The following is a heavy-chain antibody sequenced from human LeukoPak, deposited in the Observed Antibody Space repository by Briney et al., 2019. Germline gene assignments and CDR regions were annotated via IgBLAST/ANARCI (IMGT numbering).Heavy chain of an antibody. D-gene: IGHD3-10*01. V-gene: IGHV3-30*01. CDR3: ARDSTYWYDSGSSGPHYFDY. CDR1: GFIFSNYA. Sequence: GGSLRLSCAASGFIFSNYAMHWVRQAPGKGLEWVALISSDGSKTYHADSVKGRFSISRDNSKNTLYLQLNSLRAEDTCVYYWARDSTYWYDSGSSGPHYFDYWGRGTLVTVSS. CDR2: ISSDGSKT. J-gene: IGHJ4*02.